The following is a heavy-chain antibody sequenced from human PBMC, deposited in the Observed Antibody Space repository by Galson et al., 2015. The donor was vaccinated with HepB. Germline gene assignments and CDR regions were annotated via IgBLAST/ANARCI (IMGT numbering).Heavy chain of an antibody. CDR3: AKASLWFGELRSFDY. Sequence: SLRLSCAASGFTFSSYAMSWVRQAPGKGLEWVSAISGSGGSTYYADSVKGRFTISRDNSKNTLYLQMNSLRAEDTAVYYCAKASLWFGELRSFDYWGQGTLVTVSS. J-gene: IGHJ4*02. CDR1: GFTFSSYA. D-gene: IGHD3-10*01. V-gene: IGHV3-23*01. CDR2: ISGSGGST.